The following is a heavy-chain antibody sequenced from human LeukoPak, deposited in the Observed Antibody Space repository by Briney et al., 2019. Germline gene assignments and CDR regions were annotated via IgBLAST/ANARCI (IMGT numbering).Heavy chain of an antibody. Sequence: PSEALSLTCTVSGGSISSSSYYWGWIRQPPGKGLEWIGSIYYSGSTYYNPSLKSRVTISVDTSKNQLSLKLSSVTAADTAVYYCARGYCSGGSCYSFDYWGQGTLVTVSS. CDR2: IYYSGST. V-gene: IGHV4-39*07. CDR1: GGSISSSSYY. D-gene: IGHD2-15*01. CDR3: ARGYCSGGSCYSFDY. J-gene: IGHJ4*02.